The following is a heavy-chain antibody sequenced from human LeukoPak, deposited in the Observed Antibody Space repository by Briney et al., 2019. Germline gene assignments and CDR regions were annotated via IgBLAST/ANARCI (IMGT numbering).Heavy chain of an antibody. Sequence: GGSLRLSCAASGFTFSSYWMHWVRQVPGKGLVWVSRINSDGSSTSYADSVKGRFTISRDNAKNTLYVQMNSLRAEDTAVYCCSTGSGHAFDIWDRGTMVTVSS. J-gene: IGHJ3*02. CDR2: INSDGSST. D-gene: IGHD3-10*01. CDR3: STGSGHAFDI. CDR1: GFTFSSYW. V-gene: IGHV3-74*01.